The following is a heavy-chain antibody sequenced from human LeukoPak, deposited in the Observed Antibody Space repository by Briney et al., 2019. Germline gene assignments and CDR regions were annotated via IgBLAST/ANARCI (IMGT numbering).Heavy chain of an antibody. CDR2: ISAYNGNT. V-gene: IGHV1-18*01. D-gene: IGHD6-19*01. CDR1: GYAFTSYG. J-gene: IGHJ4*02. Sequence: ASVKVSCKASGYAFTSYGISWVRQAPGQGLEWMGWISAYNGNTNYAQKLQGRVTMTTDTSTSTAYMELRSLRSDDTAVYYCARTVAGRVYFDYWGQGTLVTVSS. CDR3: ARTVAGRVYFDY.